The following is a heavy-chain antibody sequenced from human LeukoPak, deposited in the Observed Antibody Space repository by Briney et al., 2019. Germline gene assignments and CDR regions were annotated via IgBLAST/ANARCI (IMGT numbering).Heavy chain of an antibody. CDR2: INHSGST. J-gene: IGHJ3*02. CDR1: GGSFSGYY. D-gene: IGHD3-3*01. CDR3: ARTNLGHYDFWSGGLRGSAFDI. V-gene: IGHV4-34*01. Sequence: SETLFLTCAVYGGSFSGYYWSWIRHPPGKGLEWIGEINHSGSTNYNPSLTSRVTISVDTSKNQFSLKLSSVTAADTPVYYCARTNLGHYDFWSGGLRGSAFDIWGQGTMVTVSS.